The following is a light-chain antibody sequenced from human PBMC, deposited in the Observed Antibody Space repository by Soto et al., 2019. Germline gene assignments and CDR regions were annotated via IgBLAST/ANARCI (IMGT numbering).Light chain of an antibody. CDR2: EVS. CDR1: SSDVGGYNY. V-gene: IGLV2-14*01. CDR3: SSYTGSTTVV. J-gene: IGLJ2*01. Sequence: QSVLTQPASVSGSPGQSITISCTGTSSDVGGYNYVSWYQQHPGKAPKLMIYEVSNRPSGVSTRFSGSKSGNTASLTISGLQAEDEADYYCSSYTGSTTVVFGGGTKLTVL.